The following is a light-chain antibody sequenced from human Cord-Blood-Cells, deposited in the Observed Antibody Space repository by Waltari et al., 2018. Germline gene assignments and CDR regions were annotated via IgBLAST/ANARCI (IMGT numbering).Light chain of an antibody. Sequence: QSALTQPPSASGSPGQSVTISCTGTSSDVGGYNYVSWYQKHPGKAPKLMIYGVSKRHSGDPDRFSGSQSDNAASLTVSGLQAEDEADYYCSSYAGSYKVVFGGGTKLTVL. CDR1: SSDVGGYNY. CDR2: GVS. V-gene: IGLV2-8*01. J-gene: IGLJ2*01. CDR3: SSYAGSYKVV.